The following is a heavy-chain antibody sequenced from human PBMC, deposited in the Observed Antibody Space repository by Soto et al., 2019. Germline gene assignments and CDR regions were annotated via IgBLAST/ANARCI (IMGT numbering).Heavy chain of an antibody. D-gene: IGHD2-2*01. J-gene: IGHJ6*02. CDR3: AKSRDAYNFYFYYGMDV. V-gene: IGHV3-30*18. Sequence: GGSLRLSCAASGFTFSNYGMHWVRQTPGKGLEWVALILYDGSNKYYADSVKGRFTISRDNSKNTLYLQVSSLRAEDTAVYYCAKSRDAYNFYFYYGMDVWGQGTTVTAP. CDR2: ILYDGSNK. CDR1: GFTFSNYG.